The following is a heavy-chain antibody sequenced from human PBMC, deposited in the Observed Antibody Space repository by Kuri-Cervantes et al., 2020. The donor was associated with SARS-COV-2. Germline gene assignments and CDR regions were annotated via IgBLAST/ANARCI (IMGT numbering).Heavy chain of an antibody. D-gene: IGHD3-10*01. CDR3: ARNYYGSGSSSSVGV. Sequence: GESLKISCAASGFTFSGSTMHWVRQASGKGLEWVSYISSSGSTIYYADSVKGRFTISRDNAKNSLYLQMNSLRAEDTAVYYCARNYYGSGSSSSVGVWGQGTMVTVSS. V-gene: IGHV3-48*04. CDR2: ISSSGSTI. J-gene: IGHJ3*01. CDR1: GFTFSGST.